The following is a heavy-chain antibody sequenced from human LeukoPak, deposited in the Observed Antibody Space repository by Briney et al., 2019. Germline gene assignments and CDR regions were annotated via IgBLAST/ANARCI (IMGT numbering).Heavy chain of an antibody. CDR3: ARGMELGPDPPDY. J-gene: IGHJ4*02. CDR2: IWYDGSNK. Sequence: GGSLRLSCAASGFTFTNYAMTWVRQAPGKGLEWVAVIWYDGSNKYYADSVKGRFTISRDNSKNTLYLQMNSLRAEDTAVYYCARGMELGPDPPDYWGQGTLVTVSS. D-gene: IGHD1-7*01. V-gene: IGHV3-33*08. CDR1: GFTFTNYA.